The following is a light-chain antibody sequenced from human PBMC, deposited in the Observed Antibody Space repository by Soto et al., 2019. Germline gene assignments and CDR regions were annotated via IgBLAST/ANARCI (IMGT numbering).Light chain of an antibody. CDR3: SSYGASSTL. CDR2: DVS. CDR1: SSDIGSYNY. V-gene: IGLV2-14*03. Sequence: QSALTQPASLSGSPGQSITISCTGTSSDIGSYNYVSWYQQHPGKAPKLMIFDVSYRPSGISDRFSGSKSGNTASLTISGLQPDDEADYYCSSYGASSTLFGGGNKVTVL. J-gene: IGLJ3*02.